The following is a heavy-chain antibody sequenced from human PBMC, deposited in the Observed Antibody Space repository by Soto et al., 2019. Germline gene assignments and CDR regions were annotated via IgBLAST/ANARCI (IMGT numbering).Heavy chain of an antibody. D-gene: IGHD5-18*01. CDR2: ISSSGSTI. CDR3: ARDSGYSYGPYYYGMDV. V-gene: IGHV3-48*03. Sequence: GGSLRLSCAASGFTFSSYEMNWVRQAPGKGLEWVSYISSSGSTIYYADSVKGRFTISRDNAKNSLYLQMNSLRAEDTAVYYCARDSGYSYGPYYYGMDVWGQGTTVTVSS. J-gene: IGHJ6*02. CDR1: GFTFSSYE.